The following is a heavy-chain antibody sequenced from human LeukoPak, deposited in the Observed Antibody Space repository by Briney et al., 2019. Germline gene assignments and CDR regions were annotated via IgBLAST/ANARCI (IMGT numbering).Heavy chain of an antibody. D-gene: IGHD2-2*01. CDR2: IWYDGSNK. CDR3: AKGSTSCLD. V-gene: IGHV3-33*06. J-gene: IGHJ4*02. Sequence: GGSLRLSCAASGFTFSSYSMNWVRQAPGKGLEWVAVIWYDGSNKYYADSVKGRFTISRDNSKNTLYLQMNSLRAEDTAVYYCAKGSTSCLDWGQGTLVTVSS. CDR1: GFTFSSYS.